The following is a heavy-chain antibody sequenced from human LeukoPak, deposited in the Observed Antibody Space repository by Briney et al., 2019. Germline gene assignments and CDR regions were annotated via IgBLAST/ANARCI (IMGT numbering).Heavy chain of an antibody. V-gene: IGHV1-18*01. CDR1: GYTFTSYG. CDR3: AREEDSYPAAMFTSDY. J-gene: IGHJ4*02. CDR2: ISAYNGNT. D-gene: IGHD2-2*01. Sequence: ASVKVSGKASGYTFTSYGISWVRQAPGQGLEWMGWISAYNGNTNYAQKLQGRVTMTTDTSTSTAYMELRSLRSDDTAVYYCAREEDSYPAAMFTSDYWGQGTLVTVSS.